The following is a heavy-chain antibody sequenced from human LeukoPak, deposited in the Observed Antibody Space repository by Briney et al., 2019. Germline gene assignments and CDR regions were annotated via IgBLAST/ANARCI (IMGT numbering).Heavy chain of an antibody. D-gene: IGHD6-13*01. CDR2: INTNTGNP. CDR3: ARAYPGIAAAGNY. V-gene: IGHV7-4-1*02. Sequence: GASVKVSCKASGYTFTGYQMHWVRQAPGQGLEWMGWINTNTGNPTYAQGFTGRFVFSLDTSVSTAYLQISSLKAEDTAVYYCARAYPGIAAAGNYWGQGALVTVSS. CDR1: GYTFTGYQ. J-gene: IGHJ4*02.